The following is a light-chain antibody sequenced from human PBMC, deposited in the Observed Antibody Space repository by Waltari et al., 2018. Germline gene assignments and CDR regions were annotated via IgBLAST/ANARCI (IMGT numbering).Light chain of an antibody. J-gene: IGLJ1*01. V-gene: IGLV2-23*01. CDR2: GAT. CDR1: RNDIGNSDL. CDR3: FSFVAANSFV. Sequence: QSALTQPASVSGSPGQSITLSCTGTRNDIGNSDLFSWYQQRPGEAPKLLMYGATKRPSGVSNRFSGSKSGKTASLTISGLQTEDEADYYCFSFVAANSFVFGPGTKVTVL.